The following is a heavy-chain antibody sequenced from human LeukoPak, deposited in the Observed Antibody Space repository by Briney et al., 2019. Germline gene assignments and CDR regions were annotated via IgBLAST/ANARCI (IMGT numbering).Heavy chain of an antibody. CDR3: ARGPRIAVAGKNWFDP. J-gene: IGHJ5*02. Sequence: ASVKVSCKASGYTFTSYGISWVRQAPGQGLEWMGWINPNSGGTNYAQKFQGRVTMTRDTSISTAYMELSRLRSDDTAVYYCARGPRIAVAGKNWFDPWGQGTLVTVSS. V-gene: IGHV1-2*02. CDR1: GYTFTSYG. D-gene: IGHD6-19*01. CDR2: INPNSGGT.